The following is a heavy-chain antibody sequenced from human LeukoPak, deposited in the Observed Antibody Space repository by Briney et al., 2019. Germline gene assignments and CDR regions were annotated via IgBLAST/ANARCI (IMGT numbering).Heavy chain of an antibody. CDR3: ARLAAAGTVGY. V-gene: IGHV4-30-4*08. CDR1: GGSISSGDYF. Sequence: PSETLSLTCTVSGGSISSGDYFWSWIRQPPGKGLEWIGYIYYSGTTYYNPSLNSRVTISEDTSKNQFSLRLSSVTAADTAVYYCARLAAAGTVGYWGQGTVVTVSS. J-gene: IGHJ4*02. D-gene: IGHD6-13*01. CDR2: IYYSGTT.